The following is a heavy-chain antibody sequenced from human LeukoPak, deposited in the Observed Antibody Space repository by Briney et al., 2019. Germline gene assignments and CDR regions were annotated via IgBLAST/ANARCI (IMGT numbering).Heavy chain of an antibody. D-gene: IGHD5-24*01. CDR2: ISGSGGST. CDR3: AKDRKMATIFY. CDR1: GFTFSSYA. V-gene: IGHV3-23*01. Sequence: QAGGSLRLSCAASGFTFSSYAMSWVRQAPGKGLEWVSAISGSGGSTYYADSVKGRFTISRDNSKNALYLQMNSLRAEDTAVYYRAKDRKMATIFYWGQGTLVTVSS. J-gene: IGHJ4*02.